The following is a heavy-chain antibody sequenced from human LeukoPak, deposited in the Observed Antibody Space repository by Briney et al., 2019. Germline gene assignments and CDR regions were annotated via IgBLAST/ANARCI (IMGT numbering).Heavy chain of an antibody. CDR3: ARERRITIFGVVPHDAFDI. D-gene: IGHD3-3*01. Sequence: PSETLSLTCTVSGGSISSYYWSWIRQPPGKGLEWIGYIYYSGSTNYNPSLKSRVTISVDTSKNQFSLKLSSVTAADTAVYYCARERRITIFGVVPHDAFDIWGQGTMVTVSS. V-gene: IGHV4-59*01. CDR1: GGSISSYY. CDR2: IYYSGST. J-gene: IGHJ3*02.